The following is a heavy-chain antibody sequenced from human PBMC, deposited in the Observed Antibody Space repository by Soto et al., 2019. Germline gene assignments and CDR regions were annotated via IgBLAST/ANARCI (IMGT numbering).Heavy chain of an antibody. V-gene: IGHV4-4*02. J-gene: IGHJ2*01. CDR2: IYHSGNT. Sequence: QVQLQESGPGLVKPSETLSLTCAVSGGSISSSNWWSWVRQPPGKGLEWIGEIYHSGNTNYNPSLKSRVTISVDKSKNPFSLKLSSVAAADMAVYYCARVEGGKMAYHTRLDYWYFDLWGRGTLVTVSS. CDR3: ARVEGGKMAYHTRLDYWYFDL. CDR1: GGSISSSNW. D-gene: IGHD1-26*01.